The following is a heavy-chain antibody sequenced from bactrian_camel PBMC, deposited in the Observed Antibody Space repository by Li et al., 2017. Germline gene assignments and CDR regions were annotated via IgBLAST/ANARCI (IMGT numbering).Heavy chain of an antibody. D-gene: IGHD7*01. V-gene: IGHV3S55*01. CDR1: GLNFYNGAYA. Sequence: VQLVESGGGSVQAGGSLRLSCTASGLNFYNGAYAMGWFRQAPGKEREWVASIDSYGYTRYADSVKGRFTISKDNAKNTLYLQMNSLLPEDTAIYYCAASLGSTLRWQVVPPEAYNYWGQGTQVTVS. J-gene: IGHJ4*01. CDR2: IDSYGYT. CDR3: AASLGSTLRWQVVPPEAYNY.